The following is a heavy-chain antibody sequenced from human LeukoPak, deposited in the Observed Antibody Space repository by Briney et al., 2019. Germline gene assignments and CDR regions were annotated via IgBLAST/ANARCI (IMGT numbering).Heavy chain of an antibody. J-gene: IGHJ5*02. CDR3: ARARFWSGYYTPNWFDP. Sequence: PSETLSLTCAVYGGSVSGYYWSWIRQPPGKGLEWIGEINHSGSTNYNPSLKSRVTISVDTSKNQFSLKLSSVTAANTAVYYCARARFWSGYYTPNWFDPWGQGTLVTVSS. CDR2: INHSGST. V-gene: IGHV4-34*01. CDR1: GGSVSGYY. D-gene: IGHD3-3*01.